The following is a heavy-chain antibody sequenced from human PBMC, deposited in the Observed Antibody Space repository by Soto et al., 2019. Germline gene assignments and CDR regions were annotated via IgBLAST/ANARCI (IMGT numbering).Heavy chain of an antibody. Sequence: GSLRLSCAASGFTFSSYEMNWVRQAPGKGLEWVSYISSSGSTIYYADSVKGRFTISRDNAKNSLYLQMNSLRAEDTAVYYCARKRLVAARDAFDIWGQGTMVTVSS. V-gene: IGHV3-48*03. D-gene: IGHD6-6*01. CDR2: ISSSGSTI. J-gene: IGHJ3*02. CDR1: GFTFSSYE. CDR3: ARKRLVAARDAFDI.